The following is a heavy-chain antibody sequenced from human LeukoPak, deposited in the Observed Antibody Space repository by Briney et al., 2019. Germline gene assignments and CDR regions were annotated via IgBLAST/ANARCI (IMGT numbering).Heavy chain of an antibody. CDR3: ARRGHNWNNPFEH. CDR2: IFYSGNT. D-gene: IGHD1/OR15-1a*01. J-gene: IGHJ4*02. CDR1: GGSISSRGFY. V-gene: IGHV4-39*01. Sequence: SETLSLTCTVSGGSISSRGFYWGWIRQPPGKGLEWIGTIFYSGNTYYNPSLKSRVSISVDTSKNQFSLRLTSVTAADTAVYYCARRGHNWNNPFEHLGQGTLVTVSS.